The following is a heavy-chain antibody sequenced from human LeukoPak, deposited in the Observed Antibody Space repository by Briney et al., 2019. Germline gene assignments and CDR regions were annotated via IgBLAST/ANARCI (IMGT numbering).Heavy chain of an antibody. CDR3: ARDSFNSGQALGIEGSGWYSAFDI. Sequence: GGSLRLSRAASGDTFGRYWMSWVRQAPGKGLEWVANINQHGSEKYYGDSVKGRFTISRDNAKNSLYLQMNSLRAEDTAVYYCARDSFNSGQALGIEGSGWYSAFDIWGQGTMVTVSS. CDR1: GDTFGRYW. V-gene: IGHV3-7*03. J-gene: IGHJ3*02. CDR2: INQHGSEK. D-gene: IGHD6-19*01.